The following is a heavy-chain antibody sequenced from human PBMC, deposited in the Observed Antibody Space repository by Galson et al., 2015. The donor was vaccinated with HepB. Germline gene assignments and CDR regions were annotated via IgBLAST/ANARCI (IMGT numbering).Heavy chain of an antibody. V-gene: IGHV1-2*06. D-gene: IGHD1-26*01. CDR3: ARGGKPTPPKNWFDP. CDR1: GYSFITYY. J-gene: IGHJ5*02. CDR2: INPDSGGA. Sequence: SVKVSCKASGYSFITYYIHWLRQAPGQGLEWMGRINPDSGGANLAQNFQGRVTMTRDTSISTAYMELTSLRSDDTAVYYCARGGKPTPPKNWFDPWGQGTLVTVSS.